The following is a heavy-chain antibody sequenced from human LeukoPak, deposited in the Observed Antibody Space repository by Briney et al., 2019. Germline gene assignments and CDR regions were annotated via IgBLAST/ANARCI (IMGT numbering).Heavy chain of an antibody. CDR3: AKGQVAVAGYYFDH. D-gene: IGHD6-19*01. CDR2: ISGSGGNT. Sequence: GGSLRLSCAASGFTFSSYAMSWVRQAPGKGLEWVSSISGSGGNTYYADSVKGRLTIYRDNPNNTLDLQMKSLTAEDTAVYYCAKGQVAVAGYYFDHWGQGTLVTVSS. CDR1: GFTFSSYA. J-gene: IGHJ4*02. V-gene: IGHV3-23*01.